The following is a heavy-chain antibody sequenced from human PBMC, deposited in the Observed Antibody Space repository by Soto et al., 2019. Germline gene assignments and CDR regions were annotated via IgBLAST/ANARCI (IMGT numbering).Heavy chain of an antibody. D-gene: IGHD6-13*01. CDR1: GYTFTGYY. CDR3: ARGGIAAAGIERPTDYYYGMDV. V-gene: IGHV1-2*04. Sequence: GASVKVSCKASGYTFTGYYMHWVRQAPGQGLEWMGWINPNSGGTNYAQKFQGWVTMPRDTSISTAYMELSRLRSDDTAVYYCARGGIAAAGIERPTDYYYGMDVWGQGTTVTVSS. CDR2: INPNSGGT. J-gene: IGHJ6*02.